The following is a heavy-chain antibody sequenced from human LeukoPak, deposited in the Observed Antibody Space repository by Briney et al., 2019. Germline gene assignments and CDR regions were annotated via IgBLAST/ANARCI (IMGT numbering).Heavy chain of an antibody. J-gene: IGHJ6*03. CDR2: ISAYNGNT. Sequence: GASVKVSCKASGYTFTSYGISWERQAPGQGLEWMGWISAYNGNTNYAQKLQGRVTMTTDTSTSTAYMELRSLRSDDTAVYYCARTILWFGELSDMDVWGKGTTVTISS. CDR1: GYTFTSYG. CDR3: ARTILWFGELSDMDV. D-gene: IGHD3-10*01. V-gene: IGHV1-18*01.